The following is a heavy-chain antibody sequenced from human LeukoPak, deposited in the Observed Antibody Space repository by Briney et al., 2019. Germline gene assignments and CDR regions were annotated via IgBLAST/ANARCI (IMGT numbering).Heavy chain of an antibody. D-gene: IGHD1-26*01. V-gene: IGHV3-7*01. CDR1: GVTFSSYW. J-gene: IGHJ4*02. Sequence: GGSLRLSCAAAGVTFSSYWMGWVRQAAGKGLEWVANIKQDGSEKYYVGSVKGRFTIARDNAKNSLYLQMNSLRDEDTAVYYCARGPGSFDYCGQGTLVTVSS. CDR3: ARGPGSFDY. CDR2: IKQDGSEK.